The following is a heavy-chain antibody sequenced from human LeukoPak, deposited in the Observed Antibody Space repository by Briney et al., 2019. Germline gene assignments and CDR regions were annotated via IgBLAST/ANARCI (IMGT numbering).Heavy chain of an antibody. Sequence: PSETLSLTCAVSGYSISSGYYWGWIRQPPGKGLEWIGSTYHSRSTYYNPSLKSRVTISVDTSKNQFSLKVSSVTAADTAVYYCARAQDEYSSSRLWGQGTLVTVSS. CDR3: ARAQDEYSSSRL. J-gene: IGHJ4*02. CDR1: GYSISSGYY. CDR2: TYHSRST. D-gene: IGHD6-13*01. V-gene: IGHV4-38-2*01.